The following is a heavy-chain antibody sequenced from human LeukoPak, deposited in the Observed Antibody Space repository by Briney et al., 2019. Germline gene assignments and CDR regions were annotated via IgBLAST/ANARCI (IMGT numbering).Heavy chain of an antibody. CDR3: ARAPVSGSYPLDY. D-gene: IGHD1-26*01. Sequence: GGSLRLSCAASGFTLSSYSMNWVRQAPGKGLEWVSSISTSSNYIYYADSVKGRFTISRDNAKKSLYLQMNSLRAEDTAVYYCARAPVSGSYPLDYWGQGTLVTVSS. CDR1: GFTLSSYS. V-gene: IGHV3-21*01. CDR2: ISTSSNYI. J-gene: IGHJ4*02.